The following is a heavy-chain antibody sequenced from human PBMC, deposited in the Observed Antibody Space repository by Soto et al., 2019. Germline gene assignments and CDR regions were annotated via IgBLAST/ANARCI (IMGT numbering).Heavy chain of an antibody. CDR3: ARWPDGYYYYGMDV. Sequence: QVQLVQSGAEVKKPGASVKVSCKASGYTFTSYDINWVRQATGQGLEWMGWMNPNSGNTGYAQKFQGRVTMTRNTSISTAYMELSSLRSEDTAVYYCARWPDGYYYYGMDVWGQGNTVTVSS. CDR2: MNPNSGNT. J-gene: IGHJ6*02. V-gene: IGHV1-8*01. CDR1: GYTFTSYD.